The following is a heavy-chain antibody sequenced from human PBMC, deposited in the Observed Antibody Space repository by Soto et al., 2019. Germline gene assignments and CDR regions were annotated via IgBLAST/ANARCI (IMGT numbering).Heavy chain of an antibody. CDR1: GFTVSGKKY. J-gene: IGHJ3*02. D-gene: IGHD2-15*01. CDR3: ATWLLREHAFDI. V-gene: IGHV3-53*01. CDR2: LYIADGT. Sequence: DVQVVESGGGVIQPGGSLRLSCAASGFTVSGKKYITWVRQAPGQGLEWVSALYIADGTFYADSVRGRFTVSIDSSKNTVYLQMNNLSPEDTAVYFCATWLLREHAFDIWGLGTMVTVSS.